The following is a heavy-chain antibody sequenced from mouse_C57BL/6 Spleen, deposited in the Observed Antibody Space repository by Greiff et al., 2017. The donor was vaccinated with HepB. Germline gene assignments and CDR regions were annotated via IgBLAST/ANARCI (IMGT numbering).Heavy chain of an antibody. CDR1: GYTFTSYW. Sequence: VQLQQPGAELVRPGPSVKLSCKASGYTFTSYWMHWVKQRPGQGLEWIGVIDPSDSYTNYNQKFKGKATLTVDTYSSTAYMQLSSLTSEDSAVYYCARKKGTGGYAMDYWGQGTSVTVSS. J-gene: IGHJ4*01. CDR3: ARKKGTGGYAMDY. D-gene: IGHD4-1*01. CDR2: IDPSDSYT. V-gene: IGHV1-59*01.